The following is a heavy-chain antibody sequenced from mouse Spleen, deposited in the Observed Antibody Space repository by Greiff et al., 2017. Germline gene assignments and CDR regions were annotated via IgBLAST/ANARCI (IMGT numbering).Heavy chain of an antibody. CDR2: ISSGGSYT. D-gene: IGHD1-1*01. J-gene: IGHJ1*01. CDR1: GFTFSSYA. V-gene: IGHV5-9-3*01. CDR3: ARQRDYYGRYFDV. Sequence: EVQVVESGGGLVKPGGSLKLSCAASGFTFSSYAMSWVRQTPEKRLEWVATISSGGSYTYYPDSVKGRFTISRDNAKNTLYLQMSSLRSEDTAMYYCARQRDYYGRYFDVWGAGTTVTVSS.